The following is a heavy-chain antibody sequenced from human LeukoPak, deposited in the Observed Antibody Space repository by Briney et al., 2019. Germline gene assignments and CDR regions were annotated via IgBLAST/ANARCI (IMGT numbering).Heavy chain of an antibody. V-gene: IGHV3-7*01. Sequence: GGSLRLSCAASGFTVSSNYMTWVRQAPGKGLEWVANIKYTASETYYVDSVKGRFTISRDNAKNSVYLQMNSLRADGTAVYYCAAVSGPAYNYFDPWGQGTLVTVSS. J-gene: IGHJ5*02. D-gene: IGHD1-20*01. CDR1: GFTVSSNY. CDR3: AAVSGPAYNYFDP. CDR2: IKYTASET.